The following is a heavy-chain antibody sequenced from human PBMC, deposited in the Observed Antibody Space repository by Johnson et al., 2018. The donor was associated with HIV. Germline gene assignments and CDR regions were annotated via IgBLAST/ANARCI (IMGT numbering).Heavy chain of an antibody. CDR1: GFTFSSYA. CDR2: ISYDGSNK. D-gene: IGHD2-8*02. J-gene: IGHJ3*02. V-gene: IGHV3-30*04. CDR3: AKDQYCTGGVCYSGAFDI. Sequence: QVQLVESGGGVVQPGRSLRLSCAASGFTFSSYAMHWVRQAPGKGLEWVAVISYDGSNKYYADAVKGRFTISRDNSKNTLYLQMNSLRAEGTAVYYCAKDQYCTGGVCYSGAFDIWGQGTMVTVSS.